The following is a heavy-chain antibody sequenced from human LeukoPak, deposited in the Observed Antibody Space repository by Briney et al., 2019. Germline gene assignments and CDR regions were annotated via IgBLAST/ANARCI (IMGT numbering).Heavy chain of an antibody. D-gene: IGHD3-22*01. CDR2: INHSGST. J-gene: IGHJ4*02. Sequence: SETLSLTCAVYGGSFSGYYWSWIRQPPGKGLEWIGEINHSGSTNYNPSLKSRVTISVDTSKNQFSLKLSSVTAADTAVYYCARDSEYYYDSSGYSSRFDYWGQGTLVTVSS. CDR1: GGSFSGYY. V-gene: IGHV4-34*01. CDR3: ARDSEYYYDSSGYSSRFDY.